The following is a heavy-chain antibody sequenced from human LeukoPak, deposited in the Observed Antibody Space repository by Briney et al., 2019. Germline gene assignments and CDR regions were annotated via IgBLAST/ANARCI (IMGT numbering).Heavy chain of an antibody. J-gene: IGHJ5*02. CDR3: AREVGYYDFWSGKTWLDA. V-gene: IGHV1-46*01. D-gene: IGHD3-3*01. CDR2: INPSGGSS. Sequence: ASVTVSCKASGYTFTSYYMHWVRQAPGQGLEWMGIINPSGGSSSYAQKLQGRVTMTRDTSTKTVYMELNSLRSEDTAVYYCAREVGYYDFWSGKTWLDAWGQGTLVTVSS. CDR1: GYTFTSYY.